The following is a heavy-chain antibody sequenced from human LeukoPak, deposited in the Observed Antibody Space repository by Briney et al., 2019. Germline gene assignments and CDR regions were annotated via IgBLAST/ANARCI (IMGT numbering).Heavy chain of an antibody. Sequence: SGGSLRLSCAASGFTFSSYGMSWVRQAPGKGLEWVSAISGSGGSTYYADSVKGRFTIPRDNSKNTLYLQMNSLRAEDTAVYYCARTGNPATGDYWGQGTLVTVSS. CDR3: ARTGNPATGDY. D-gene: IGHD1-1*01. CDR1: GFTFSSYG. J-gene: IGHJ4*02. CDR2: ISGSGGST. V-gene: IGHV3-23*01.